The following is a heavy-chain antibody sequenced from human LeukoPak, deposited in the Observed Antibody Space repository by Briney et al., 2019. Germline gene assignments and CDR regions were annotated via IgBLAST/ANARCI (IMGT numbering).Heavy chain of an antibody. Sequence: SETLSLTCSVSGGSIRSYYWSWIRQPPGKGLEWIGYIYYSGSTNYNPSLKSRVTISVDTSKNQLSLRLSSVTAADTAVYYCARGATTAGLRFDFWGQGTLVTVSS. V-gene: IGHV4-59*12. J-gene: IGHJ4*02. CDR3: ARGATTAGLRFDF. CDR2: IYYSGST. D-gene: IGHD6-13*01. CDR1: GGSIRSYY.